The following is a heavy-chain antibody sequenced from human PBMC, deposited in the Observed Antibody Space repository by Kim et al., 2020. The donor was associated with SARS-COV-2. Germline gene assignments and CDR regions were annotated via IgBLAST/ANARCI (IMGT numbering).Heavy chain of an antibody. Sequence: SETLSLTCTVSGGSISSSSYYWGWIRQPPGKGLEWIGSIYYSGSTYYNPSLKSRVTISVDTSKNQFSLKLSSVTAADTAVYYCARLMCCGGSSWYLPHYYGMDVWGQGTTVTVSS. CDR1: GGSISSSSYY. V-gene: IGHV4-39*01. J-gene: IGHJ6*02. D-gene: IGHD6-13*01. CDR2: IYYSGST. CDR3: ARLMCCGGSSWYLPHYYGMDV.